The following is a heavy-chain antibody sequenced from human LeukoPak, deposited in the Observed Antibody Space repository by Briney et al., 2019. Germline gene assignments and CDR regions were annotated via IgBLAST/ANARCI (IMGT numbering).Heavy chain of an antibody. Sequence: GGSLRLSCAASGFTFSSYWMSWVRQAPGKGLEWVANIKQDGSEKYYVDSVKGRFTISRDNAKNSLYLQMNSLRAEDNAGYYCARVPPPEDLYSSGWYDPHPFDYWGQGTLVTVSS. CDR3: ARVPPPEDLYSSGWYDPHPFDY. CDR1: GFTFSSYW. D-gene: IGHD6-19*01. V-gene: IGHV3-7*01. CDR2: IKQDGSEK. J-gene: IGHJ4*02.